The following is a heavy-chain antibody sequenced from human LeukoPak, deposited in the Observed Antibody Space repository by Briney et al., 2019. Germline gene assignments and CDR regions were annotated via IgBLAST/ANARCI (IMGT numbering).Heavy chain of an antibody. CDR2: INTNTGNP. J-gene: IGHJ4*02. Sequence: SVKVSFKASGYTFTSYPMNWLRQAPGQGLEWMGWINTNTGNPTYAQGFTGRCVFCLDNSVSKAYLQMSSLKAEDTAVYYCAREVRAFDYWGQGTLVTVSS. CDR3: AREVRAFDY. CDR1: GYTFTSYP. D-gene: IGHD4-11*01. V-gene: IGHV7-4-1*02.